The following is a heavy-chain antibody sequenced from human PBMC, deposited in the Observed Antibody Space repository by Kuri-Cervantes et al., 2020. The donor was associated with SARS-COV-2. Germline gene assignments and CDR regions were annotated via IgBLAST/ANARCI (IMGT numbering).Heavy chain of an antibody. Sequence: ESLKISCAVYGGSFSGYYWSWIRQPPGKGLEWIGEINHSGSTNHNPSLKSRVIISVDTSKNQFSLKLSSVTAADTAVYYCAREVSSEQLVAFDYWGQGTLVTVSS. J-gene: IGHJ4*02. CDR3: AREVSSEQLVAFDY. D-gene: IGHD6-6*01. V-gene: IGHV4-34*01. CDR2: INHSGST. CDR1: GGSFSGYY.